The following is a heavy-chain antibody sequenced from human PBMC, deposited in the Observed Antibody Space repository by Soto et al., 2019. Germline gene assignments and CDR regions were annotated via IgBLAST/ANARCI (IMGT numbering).Heavy chain of an antibody. V-gene: IGHV1-69*01. Sequence: QVQLVQSGAEVKDPGSSVKVSCKASGGTFSNYAISWVRQAPGQGLEWMGGIIPIFDTAKYAQKFQGRVTITADESTTTAYMELSSLRSEDTAVYYCARDCSSTNCPNFYYYGMDVWGQGTTATVSS. D-gene: IGHD2-2*01. CDR3: ARDCSSTNCPNFYYYGMDV. CDR1: GGTFSNYA. CDR2: IIPIFDTA. J-gene: IGHJ6*02.